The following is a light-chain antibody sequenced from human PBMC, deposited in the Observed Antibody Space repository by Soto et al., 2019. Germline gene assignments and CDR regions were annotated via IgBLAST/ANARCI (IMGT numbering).Light chain of an antibody. Sequence: DIQMTQSPSTLSASVGDRVTISWLASQSISSYLNWYQQKPGKAPKLLIYKASSLESGVPSRFSGSGSGTEFTLTISSLQPDDFATYYCQQYNSYPWTFGQGTKADI. CDR1: QSISSY. V-gene: IGKV1-5*03. CDR2: KAS. CDR3: QQYNSYPWT. J-gene: IGKJ1*01.